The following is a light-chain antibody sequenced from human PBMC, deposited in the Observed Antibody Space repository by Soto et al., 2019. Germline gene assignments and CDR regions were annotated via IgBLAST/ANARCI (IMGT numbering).Light chain of an antibody. J-gene: IGLJ2*01. CDR3: CSYAGSYTSYVV. V-gene: IGLV2-11*01. CDR1: SSDVGGYNY. Sequence: LTQPRSVSGSPGQSVTISCTGTSSDVGGYNYVSWYQQHPGKAPKLMIYDVSKRPSGVPDRFSGSKSGNTASLTISGLQAEDEADYYCCSYAGSYTSYVVFGGGTKVTVL. CDR2: DVS.